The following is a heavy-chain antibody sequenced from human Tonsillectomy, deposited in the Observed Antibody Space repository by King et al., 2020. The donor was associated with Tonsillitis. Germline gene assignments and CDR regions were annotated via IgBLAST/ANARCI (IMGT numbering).Heavy chain of an antibody. D-gene: IGHD3-10*01. J-gene: IGHJ6*03. CDR1: GGSFSGYY. V-gene: IGHV4-34*01. Sequence: QVQLQQWGARLLKPSETLSLTCAVYGGSFSGYYWSWIRQPPGKGLEWIGEINHSGSTNYNPSLRSRVTTSGDTSKNHFSLKLSSVTAADTAVYYCARGSVLSMATSEGASYHMDVWGKGTTVIVSS. CDR2: INHSGST. CDR3: ARGSVLSMATSEGASYHMDV.